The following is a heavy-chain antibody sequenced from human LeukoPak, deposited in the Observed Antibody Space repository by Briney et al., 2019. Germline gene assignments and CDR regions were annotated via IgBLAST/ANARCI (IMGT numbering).Heavy chain of an antibody. Sequence: GGPLRLSCAASGFTFSSYWMSWVRQAPGKGLEWVANIKQDGIEKHYVDSVKGRFTISRDDAKNSLSLQMNSLRDEDTAVYYCARSSSGLYTYHFDYWGQGTLVTVSS. CDR3: ARSSSGLYTYHFDY. J-gene: IGHJ4*02. D-gene: IGHD6-19*01. V-gene: IGHV3-7*01. CDR1: GFTFSSYW. CDR2: IKQDGIEK.